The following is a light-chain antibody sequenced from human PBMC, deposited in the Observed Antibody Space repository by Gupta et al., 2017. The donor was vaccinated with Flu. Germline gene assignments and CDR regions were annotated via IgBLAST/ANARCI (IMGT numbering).Light chain of an antibody. J-gene: IGKJ5*01. Sequence: EIVMTQSPATLSVSPGERATLSCRASQSISSDLAWYHQKPGQAPRLLIYAASTRATGIPARFSGRGSGTEFTLTISSLQAEDSAVYYCQQYNNWPPSTFGQGTRLEIK. V-gene: IGKV3-15*01. CDR2: AAS. CDR1: QSISSD. CDR3: QQYNNWPPST.